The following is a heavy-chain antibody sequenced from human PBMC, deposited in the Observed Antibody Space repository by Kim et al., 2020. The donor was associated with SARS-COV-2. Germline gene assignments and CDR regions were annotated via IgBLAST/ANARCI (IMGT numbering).Heavy chain of an antibody. Sequence: NTKYGQTYQGRVTMTRDTSASTAYMGLSSLRSEDTAVYYCARMGYSYLDYWGQGTLVTVSS. J-gene: IGHJ4*02. V-gene: IGHV1-3*01. D-gene: IGHD5-18*01. CDR3: ARMGYSYLDY. CDR2: NT.